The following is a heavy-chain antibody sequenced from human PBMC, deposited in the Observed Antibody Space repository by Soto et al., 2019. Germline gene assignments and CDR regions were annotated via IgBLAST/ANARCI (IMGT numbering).Heavy chain of an antibody. J-gene: IGHJ4*02. CDR1: GGSISSGGYS. CDR3: ARDYRAD. D-gene: IGHD1-26*01. CDR2: IYHSGST. Sequence: SETLSLTCAVSGGSISSGGYSWSWIRQPPGKGLEWIGYIYHSGSTYYNPSLKGRFTISRDNAENSLYLQMNSLRAEDTAVYYCARDYRADWGPGTLVTVSS. V-gene: IGHV4-30-2*01.